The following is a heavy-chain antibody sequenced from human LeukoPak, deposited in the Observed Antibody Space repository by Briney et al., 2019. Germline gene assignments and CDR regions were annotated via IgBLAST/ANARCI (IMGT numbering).Heavy chain of an antibody. CDR2: IYHGGST. Sequence: SETLSLTCAVSGGSISNNNWWSWVRQPPGMGLEGIGEIYHGGSTNYNPSLKSRVTMSVGRSKNQFSLKLSPVTAADTAVYYCARGEERGSGTVHFDYWGQGTLVTVSS. J-gene: IGHJ4*02. CDR3: ARGEERGSGTVHFDY. CDR1: GGSISNNNW. V-gene: IGHV4-4*02. D-gene: IGHD3-10*01.